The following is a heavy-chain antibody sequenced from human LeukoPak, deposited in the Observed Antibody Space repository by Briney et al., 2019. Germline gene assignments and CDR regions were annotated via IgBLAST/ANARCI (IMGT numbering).Heavy chain of an antibody. CDR3: ARDGYYGSGSQFDY. V-gene: IGHV3-74*01. Sequence: GGSLRLSCAASGFTFSSYWMNWVRQAPGKGLVWVSRIASDGSSTTYADSVKGRFSISRDNSKNTLYLQMNSLRAEDTAVYYCARDGYYGSGSQFDYWGQGTLVTVSS. CDR2: IASDGSST. CDR1: GFTFSSYW. D-gene: IGHD3-10*01. J-gene: IGHJ4*02.